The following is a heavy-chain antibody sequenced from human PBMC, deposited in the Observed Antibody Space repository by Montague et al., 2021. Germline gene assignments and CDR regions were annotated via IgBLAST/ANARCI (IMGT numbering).Heavy chain of an antibody. CDR1: GGFISRRPYY. V-gene: IGHV4-39*01. Sequence: SETLSLTCSVSGGFISRRPYYWAWIRQPPGKGLEWIATISYNGSPYSDSALKSRVTISVDTSKNQLSLRLTSVTATDTAVYYCARLTFAIGDTPEVFDIWGQGTTVTVSS. J-gene: IGHJ3*02. D-gene: IGHD3/OR15-3a*01. CDR2: ISYNGSP. CDR3: ARLTFAIGDTPEVFDI.